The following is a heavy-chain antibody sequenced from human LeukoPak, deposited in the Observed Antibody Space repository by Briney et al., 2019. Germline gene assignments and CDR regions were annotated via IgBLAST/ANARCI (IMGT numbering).Heavy chain of an antibody. Sequence: ASVKVSCKASGYTFTGYYMHWVRQAPGQGLEWMGWINPNSGGTNYAQKFQGRVTMTRDTSISTAYMELSRLRSDDTAVYYCARDGKAIWECSGYDFDYWGQGTLVTVSS. D-gene: IGHD5-12*01. CDR2: INPNSGGT. CDR3: ARDGKAIWECSGYDFDY. CDR1: GYTFTGYY. J-gene: IGHJ4*02. V-gene: IGHV1-2*02.